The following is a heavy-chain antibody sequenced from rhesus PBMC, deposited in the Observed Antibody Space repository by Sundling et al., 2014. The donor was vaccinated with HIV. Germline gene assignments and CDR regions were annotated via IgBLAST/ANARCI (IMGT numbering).Heavy chain of an antibody. D-gene: IGHD3-9*01. CDR2: ISGSSGST. CDR1: GGSFSGHY. J-gene: IGHJ4*01. V-gene: IGHV4-165*01. CDR3: ARIRYYEDDYGYYYSDY. Sequence: QVQLQESGPGLVKPSETLSLTCAVSGGSFSGHYWGWIRQPPGKGLQWIGYISGSSGSTDYNPSLKSRVTISTDTSKNQFSLKLSSVTAADTAVYYCARIRYYEDDYGYYYSDYWGQGVLVTVSS.